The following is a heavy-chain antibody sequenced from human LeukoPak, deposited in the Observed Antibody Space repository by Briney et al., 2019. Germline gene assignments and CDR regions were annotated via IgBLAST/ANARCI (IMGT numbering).Heavy chain of an antibody. D-gene: IGHD3-3*01. CDR3: ARETLYYDFWSGYNDAFDI. CDR2: INPNIGGT. Sequence: ASVKVSCKASGYTFTGYYMHWVRQAPGQGLDWMGRINPNIGGTNYAQKFQGRVTMTRDTSISTAYMELSRLRSDDTAVYYCARETLYYDFWSGYNDAFDIWGQGTMVTVSS. J-gene: IGHJ3*02. V-gene: IGHV1-2*06. CDR1: GYTFTGYY.